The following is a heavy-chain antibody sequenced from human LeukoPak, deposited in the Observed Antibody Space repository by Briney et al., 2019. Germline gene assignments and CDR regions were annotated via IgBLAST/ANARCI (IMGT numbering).Heavy chain of an antibody. J-gene: IGHJ6*03. V-gene: IGHV4-34*01. D-gene: IGHD2-21*02. Sequence: SETLSLTCAVYGGSFSGYYWSWIRQPPGKGLEWIGEINHSGSTNYNPSLKSRVTMSVDTSKNQFSLKLISVTAADTAVYYCARSQEVVVPATFGMYYSYSMDVWGKGTTVTVSS. CDR3: ARSQEVVVPATFGMYYSYSMDV. CDR2: INHSGST. CDR1: GGSFSGYY.